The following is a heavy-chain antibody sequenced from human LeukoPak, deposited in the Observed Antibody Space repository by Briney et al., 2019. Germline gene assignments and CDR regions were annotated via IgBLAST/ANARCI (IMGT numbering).Heavy chain of an antibody. CDR1: GGSFSGYY. Sequence: SETLSLTCAVYGGSFSGYYWSWIRQHPGKGLEWIGYIYYSGSTYYNPSLKSRVTISVDTSKNQFSLKLSSVTAADTAVYYCARGAGLVVPAAIDYWGQGTLVTVSS. CDR2: IYYSGST. D-gene: IGHD2-2*01. J-gene: IGHJ4*02. CDR3: ARGAGLVVPAAIDY. V-gene: IGHV4-31*11.